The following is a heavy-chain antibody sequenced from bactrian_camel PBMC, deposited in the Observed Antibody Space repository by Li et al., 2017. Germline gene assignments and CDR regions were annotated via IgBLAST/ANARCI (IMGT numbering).Heavy chain of an antibody. CDR1: TGTFRSAC. V-gene: IGHV3S40*01. D-gene: IGHD1*01. CDR2: IHLRGGTT. CDR3: AARGIRWDQCAALEVDFDY. Sequence: VQLVESGGGSVQAGGSLRLSCAASTGTFRSACMGWIRQVSGKEREGVACIHLRGGTTYYADSVKGRFTLSQVNDKNEVFLQMDNLKPEDSAMYYCAARGIRWDQCAALEVDFDYWGQGTQVTVS. J-gene: IGHJ6*01.